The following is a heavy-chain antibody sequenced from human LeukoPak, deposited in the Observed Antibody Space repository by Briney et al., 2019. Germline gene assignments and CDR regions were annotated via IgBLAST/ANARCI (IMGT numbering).Heavy chain of an antibody. Sequence: MASETLSLTCTVSGDSISSYSWSWIRQPPGKGLEWIGNVYYPGSPHYNPSLENRVTMSVDTSKNQFSLKLTPVTTADTAVYYCADGASLDYWGRGTLVTVSS. CDR2: VYYPGSP. V-gene: IGHV4-59*01. J-gene: IGHJ4*02. CDR3: ADGASLDY. D-gene: IGHD2-2*01. CDR1: GDSISSYS.